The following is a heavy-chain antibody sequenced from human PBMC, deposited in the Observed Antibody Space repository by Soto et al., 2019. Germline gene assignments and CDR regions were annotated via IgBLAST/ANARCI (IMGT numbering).Heavy chain of an antibody. CDR3: VIAVAETFDY. V-gene: IGHV1-69*02. D-gene: IGHD6-19*01. J-gene: IGHJ4*02. CDR1: GGTFSSYT. CDR2: IIPILGIA. Sequence: SVKVSWKASGGTFSSYTISWVRQAPGQGLEWMGRIIPILGIANYAQKFQGRVTITADKSTSTAYMELSSLRSEDTAVYYCVIAVAETFDYCGQGTLVTVSS.